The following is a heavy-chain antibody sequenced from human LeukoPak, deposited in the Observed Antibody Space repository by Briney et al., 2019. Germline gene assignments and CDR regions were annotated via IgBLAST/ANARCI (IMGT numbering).Heavy chain of an antibody. CDR1: GGSISSSSYY. D-gene: IGHD6-19*01. Sequence: SETLSLTCTVSGGSISSSSYYWSWIRQPPGKGLEWIGYIYYSGSTNYNPSLKSRVTISVDTSKNQFSLKLSSVTAADTAVYYCARHRPRIAVAGTLYYYYYGMDVWGQGTTVTVSS. J-gene: IGHJ6*02. CDR3: ARHRPRIAVAGTLYYYYYGMDV. V-gene: IGHV4-61*05. CDR2: IYYSGST.